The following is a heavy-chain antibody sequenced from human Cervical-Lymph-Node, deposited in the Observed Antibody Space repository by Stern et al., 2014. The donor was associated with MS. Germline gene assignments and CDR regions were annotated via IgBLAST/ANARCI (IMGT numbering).Heavy chain of an antibody. V-gene: IGHV5-51*03. Sequence: EVQLVESGAEVKKPGESLKISCKGSGYSFATYWIGWVRQMPGKGLGWMGIIYPGDSDPRYSPSFQGQVTISADKSISPAYLHWSSLKASDTAMYYCARPGDDTAKYGLDVWGQGTTVTVSS. CDR1: GYSFATYW. J-gene: IGHJ6*02. CDR3: ARPGDDTAKYGLDV. CDR2: IYPGDSDP. D-gene: IGHD5-18*01.